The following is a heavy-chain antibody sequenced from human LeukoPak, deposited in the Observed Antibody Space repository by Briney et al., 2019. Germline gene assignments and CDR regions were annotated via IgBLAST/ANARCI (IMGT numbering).Heavy chain of an antibody. CDR1: GGSFSDYY. Sequence: SETLSLTCAVYGGSFSDYYWSWIRQPPGKGLEWIGEIDHSGSTNYSPSLRSRVTISVDTSKNQFSLNLRSVTAADTAVYYCASPTTVTTSAYRAFDIWGQGTMVTVSA. D-gene: IGHD4-17*01. V-gene: IGHV4-34*01. J-gene: IGHJ3*02. CDR3: ASPTTVTTSAYRAFDI. CDR2: IDHSGST.